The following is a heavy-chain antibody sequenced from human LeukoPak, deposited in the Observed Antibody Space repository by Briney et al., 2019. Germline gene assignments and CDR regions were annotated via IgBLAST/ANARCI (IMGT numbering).Heavy chain of an antibody. Sequence: ASVKVSCKASGGTFSSYAISWVRQAPGQGLEWMGRINPSSGGTNYAQKFQGRVTMTRDTSISTAYMELSRLRSDDTAVYYCARDQKQLERFRYYYYMDVWGKGTTVTVSS. CDR1: GGTFSSYA. CDR2: INPSSGGT. CDR3: ARDQKQLERFRYYYYMDV. J-gene: IGHJ6*03. D-gene: IGHD1-1*01. V-gene: IGHV1-2*02.